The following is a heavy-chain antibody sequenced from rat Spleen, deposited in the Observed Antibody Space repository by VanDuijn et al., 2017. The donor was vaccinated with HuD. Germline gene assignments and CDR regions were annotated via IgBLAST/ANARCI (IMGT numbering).Heavy chain of an antibody. CDR3: ATGGSWFAY. CDR1: GFTFNNYG. CDR2: ISYDGSRT. D-gene: IGHD5-1*01. J-gene: IGHJ3*01. V-gene: IGHV5-29*01. Sequence: EVQLVESGGGLVQPGRSLKLSCAASGFTFNNYGMAWVRQAPTKGLEWVATISYDGSRTYYRDSVKGRFTISRDNAKSTLYLQMDSLRSEDTATYYCATGGSWFAYWGQGTLVTVSS.